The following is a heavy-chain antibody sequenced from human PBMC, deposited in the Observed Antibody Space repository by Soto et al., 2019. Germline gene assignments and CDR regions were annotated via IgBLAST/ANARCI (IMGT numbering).Heavy chain of an antibody. Sequence: GGSLRLSCAASGFTFSSYAMSWVRQAPGKGLEWVSAISGSGGSTYYADSVKGRFTISRDNSKNLYLQMTSLRAEDTAVYYCAKDLDVVTPGIDYWGQGTLVTVSS. J-gene: IGHJ4*02. CDR1: GFTFSSYA. V-gene: IGHV3-23*01. CDR2: ISGSGGST. D-gene: IGHD2-21*02. CDR3: AKDLDVVTPGIDY.